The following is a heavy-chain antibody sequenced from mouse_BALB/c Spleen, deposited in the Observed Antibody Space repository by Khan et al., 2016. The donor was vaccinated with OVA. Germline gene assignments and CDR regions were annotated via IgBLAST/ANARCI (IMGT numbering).Heavy chain of an antibody. V-gene: IGHV5-6-5*01. D-gene: IGHD1-1*01. CDR1: GFTFSRHA. CDR3: ARVNGSSGVDY. J-gene: IGHJ2*01. CDR2: IGSGGST. Sequence: EVELVESGGGLVKPGGSLRLSCAASGFTFSRHAMSWVRQTPEKRLEWVASIGSGGSTYYPDSVKGRFTISRDNDRNILYLQMSSLRSEDSAMYYCARVNGSSGVDYWGQGTTLTVSS.